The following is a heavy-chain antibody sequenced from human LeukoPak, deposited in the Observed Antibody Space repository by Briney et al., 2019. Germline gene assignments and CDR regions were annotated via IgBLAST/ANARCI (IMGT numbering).Heavy chain of an antibody. CDR1: GDTFSIYY. J-gene: IGHJ4*02. V-gene: IGHV1-46*01. Sequence: GASVKVSCRASGDTFSIYYIHWVRQAPGQGLEWMGIINRGDGITGYEQKFQGRLTLTRDTSTSTVYMELSSLRSEDTASYYCASEKNYGDKYFDSWGQGTEASVSS. CDR3: ASEKNYGDKYFDS. CDR2: INRGDGIT. D-gene: IGHD4-17*01.